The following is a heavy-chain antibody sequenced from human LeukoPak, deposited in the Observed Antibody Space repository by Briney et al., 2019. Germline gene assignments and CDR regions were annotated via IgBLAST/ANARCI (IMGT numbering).Heavy chain of an antibody. Sequence: VASVKVSCKASGYTLTDSYIYWVRQAPGQGLEWMGWITPSSGGTIYAQKFQGRVTMTRDTSISTAYMELSRLRSDDTAVYYCARVPYDSSGYYDWGQGTLVTVSS. CDR2: ITPSSGGT. V-gene: IGHV1-2*02. CDR3: ARVPYDSSGYYD. D-gene: IGHD3-22*01. CDR1: GYTLTDSY. J-gene: IGHJ4*02.